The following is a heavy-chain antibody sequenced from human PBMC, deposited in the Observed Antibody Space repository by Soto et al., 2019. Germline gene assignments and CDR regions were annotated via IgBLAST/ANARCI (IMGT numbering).Heavy chain of an antibody. J-gene: IGHJ4*02. Sequence: GASVKVSCKASGYTFTSSGISWVRQAPGQGLEWMGWISAYNGNTNYVQKLQGRVTMTTDTSTSTAYMELRSLRSDDTAVYYCARHVAYSGYDGTPFDYWGQGTLVTV. D-gene: IGHD5-12*01. CDR2: ISAYNGNT. V-gene: IGHV1-18*01. CDR3: ARHVAYSGYDGTPFDY. CDR1: GYTFTSSG.